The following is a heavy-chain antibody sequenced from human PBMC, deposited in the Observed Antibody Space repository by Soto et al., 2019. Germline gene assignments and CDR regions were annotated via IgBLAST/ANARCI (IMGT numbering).Heavy chain of an antibody. V-gene: IGHV3-30*18. Sequence: VGSLRLSCAASGFTFSSYGMHWVRQAPGKGLEWVAVISYDGSNKYYADSVKGRFTISRDNSKNTLYLQMNSLRAEDTAVYSCAKPTPRRPPYYFDYWGQGTLVTVSS. CDR1: GFTFSSYG. CDR2: ISYDGSNK. CDR3: AKPTPRRPPYYFDY. J-gene: IGHJ4*02. D-gene: IGHD6-25*01.